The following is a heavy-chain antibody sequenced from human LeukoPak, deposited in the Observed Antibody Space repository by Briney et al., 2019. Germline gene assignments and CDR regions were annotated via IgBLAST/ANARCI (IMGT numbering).Heavy chain of an antibody. D-gene: IGHD5-18*01. CDR2: ISSSSSYI. CDR1: GFTFSSYS. J-gene: IGHJ4*02. V-gene: IGHV3-21*01. Sequence: GSLRLSCAASGFTFSSYSMNWVRQAPGKGLEWVSSISSSSSYIYYADSVKGRFTISRDNAKNSLYLQMNSLRAEDTAVYYCARDGFGNNYALYYFDSWGQGTLVTVSS. CDR3: ARDGFGNNYALYYFDS.